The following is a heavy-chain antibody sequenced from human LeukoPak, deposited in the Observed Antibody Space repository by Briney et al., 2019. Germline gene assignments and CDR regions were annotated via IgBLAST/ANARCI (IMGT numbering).Heavy chain of an antibody. CDR2: IRSKAYGGTT. CDR1: GGSISSYY. J-gene: IGHJ4*02. Sequence: LSLTCTVSGGSISSYYWSWVRQAPGKGLEWVGFIRSKAYGGTTEYAASVKGRFTISRDDSKSIAYLQMNSLKTEDTAVYYCTRDQRGDYVSWGQGTLVTVSS. CDR3: TRDQRGDYVS. V-gene: IGHV3-49*04. D-gene: IGHD4-17*01.